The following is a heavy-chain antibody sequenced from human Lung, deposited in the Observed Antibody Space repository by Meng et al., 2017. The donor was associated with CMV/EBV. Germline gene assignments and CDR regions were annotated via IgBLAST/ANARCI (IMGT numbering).Heavy chain of an antibody. Sequence: VQLQESGPGLVKPSQTVSLSCAVSGDSITTSDYLWNWIRKPPGRGLELVGYIYGTGFTSYNPSLKSRITISLDPSKNQVSLHLNSVTAADTAVYYCARVIVTTDRFDSWGQGTLVTVSS. J-gene: IGHJ4*02. CDR1: GDSITTSDYL. D-gene: IGHD4-17*01. CDR2: IYGTGFT. V-gene: IGHV4-30-4*01. CDR3: ARVIVTTDRFDS.